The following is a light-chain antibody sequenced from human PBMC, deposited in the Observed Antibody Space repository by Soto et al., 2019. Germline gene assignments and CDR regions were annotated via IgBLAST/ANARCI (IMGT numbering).Light chain of an antibody. Sequence: DIQMIQSPSSLSASVGDRVTITCRASQSISTYLNWYQQKPGKAPRLLIYAATSLQSGVPSRFSGSGSGTDFTLTISSMQPEDFAVYYCQQSYSMPPLTFGGGTKVGIK. J-gene: IGKJ4*01. V-gene: IGKV1-39*01. CDR2: AAT. CDR1: QSISTY. CDR3: QQSYSMPPLT.